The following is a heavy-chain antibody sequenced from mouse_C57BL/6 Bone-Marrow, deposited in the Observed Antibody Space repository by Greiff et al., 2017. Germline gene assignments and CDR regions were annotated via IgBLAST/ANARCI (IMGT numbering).Heavy chain of an antibody. CDR3: ARQNCVDC. Sequence: VKLQQPGAELVRPGTSVKLSCKASGYTFTSYWMHWVKQRPGQGLEWIGVIDPSDSYTNYNQKFKGKATLTVDTSSSTAYMQLSSLTSEDSAVYYCARQNCVDCWGQGTTLTVSS. CDR1: GYTFTSYW. D-gene: IGHD4-1*01. V-gene: IGHV1-59*01. J-gene: IGHJ2*01. CDR2: IDPSDSYT.